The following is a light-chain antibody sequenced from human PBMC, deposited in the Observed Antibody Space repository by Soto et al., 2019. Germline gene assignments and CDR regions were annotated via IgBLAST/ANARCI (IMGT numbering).Light chain of an antibody. V-gene: IGKV3-11*01. J-gene: IGKJ1*01. CDR3: LQRSGWPWA. CDR1: QSVSSY. Sequence: EIVLTQSPATLSLSPGERATLSCRASQSVSSYLAWYQQKPGQAPRLLMYDASNRATDIPARFSGSGSGTGFTLTIRSLDPEDFTISYCLQRSGWPWAFGQGTMVQIK. CDR2: DAS.